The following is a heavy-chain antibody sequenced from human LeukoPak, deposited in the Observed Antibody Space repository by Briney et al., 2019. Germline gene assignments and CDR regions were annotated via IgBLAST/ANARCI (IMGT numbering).Heavy chain of an antibody. CDR1: GGSISSGRYY. V-gene: IGHV4-61*09. D-gene: IGHD3-16*01. Sequence: SETLSLTCTVSGGSISSGRYYWNWIRQPAGKGLEWIGHIFTSGSTNYNPSLKSRVTISVDTSKNQFSLKLSSVTAADTAVYYCARLGPHWGLNAFDIWGQGTMVTVSS. CDR2: IFTSGST. J-gene: IGHJ3*02. CDR3: ARLGPHWGLNAFDI.